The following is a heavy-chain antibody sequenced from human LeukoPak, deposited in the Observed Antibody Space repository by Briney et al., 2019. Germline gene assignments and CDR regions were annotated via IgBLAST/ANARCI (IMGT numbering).Heavy chain of an antibody. CDR3: ARLVRGAFDI. CDR2: IGTAGDT. J-gene: IGHJ3*02. Sequence: HPGGSLRLSCAASGFTFSSHDFHWVRQPTGKSLEWVSAIGTAGDTYYPDSVKGRFTISRENAKNSLYLQMNSLRAGDTAVYYCARLVRGAFDIWGQGTMVTVSS. CDR1: GFTFSSHD. D-gene: IGHD1-26*01. V-gene: IGHV3-13*01.